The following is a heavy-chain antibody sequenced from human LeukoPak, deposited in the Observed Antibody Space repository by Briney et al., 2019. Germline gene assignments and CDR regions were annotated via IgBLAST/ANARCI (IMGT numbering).Heavy chain of an antibody. CDR3: ARVPYSSGWYYFDY. CDR1: GFTFSSYW. V-gene: IGHV3-7*01. J-gene: IGHJ4*02. D-gene: IGHD6-19*01. Sequence: PGGSLRLSCAASGFTFSSYWMSWVRQAPGKGLEWVANIKQDGSEKYYVDSVKGRFTISRDNAKNSLYLQMNSPRAEDTAVYYCARVPYSSGWYYFDYWGQGTLVTVSS. CDR2: IKQDGSEK.